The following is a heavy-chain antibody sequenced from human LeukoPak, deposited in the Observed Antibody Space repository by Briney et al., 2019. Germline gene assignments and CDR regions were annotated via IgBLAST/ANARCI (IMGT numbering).Heavy chain of an antibody. J-gene: IGHJ5*02. V-gene: IGHV1-46*01. Sequence: GASLKVSCKASGYTFTSYYMHWGRDTPGQGLEWMGIINPSGGSTSYAQKFQGRVTMTRDTSTSTAYMELRSLTSDDTAMYYCARIGYGINILDRWGQGTLVTVSS. CDR3: ARIGYGINILDR. CDR1: GYTFTSYY. D-gene: IGHD1-14*01. CDR2: INPSGGST.